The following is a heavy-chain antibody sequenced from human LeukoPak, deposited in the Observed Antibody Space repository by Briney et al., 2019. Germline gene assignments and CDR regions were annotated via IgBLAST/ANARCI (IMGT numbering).Heavy chain of an antibody. J-gene: IGHJ4*02. Sequence: GGSLILSCAASGFTFSSYDMHWVRQATGKGLEWVSAIGTAGDTYYPGSVKGRFTISRENAKNSLYLQMNSLRAGDTAVYYCARSLPYCGGDCLDYWGQGTLVTVSS. D-gene: IGHD2-21*01. CDR2: IGTAGDT. V-gene: IGHV3-13*04. CDR1: GFTFSSYD. CDR3: ARSLPYCGGDCLDY.